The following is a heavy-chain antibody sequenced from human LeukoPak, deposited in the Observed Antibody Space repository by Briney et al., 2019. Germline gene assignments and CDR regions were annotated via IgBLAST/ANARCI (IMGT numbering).Heavy chain of an antibody. J-gene: IGHJ4*02. D-gene: IGHD2-2*01. CDR1: GFTFSRYS. CDR2: ISSSNSFI. Sequence: GGSLRLSCAASGFTFSRYSMNWVRQAPGKGLEWLSSISSSNSFIYYADSVKGRFTISRDNAKNSLYLQMNSLRAEDTAVYYCARDPPLGYCSSSSCPHLDYWGQGTLVTVSS. CDR3: ARDPPLGYCSSSSCPHLDY. V-gene: IGHV3-21*01.